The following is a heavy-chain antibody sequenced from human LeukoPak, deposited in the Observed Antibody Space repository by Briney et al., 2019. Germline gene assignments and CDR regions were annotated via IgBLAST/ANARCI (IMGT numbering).Heavy chain of an antibody. J-gene: IGHJ4*02. CDR3: ARDRPGGSSLDY. V-gene: IGHV4-59*01. D-gene: IGHD6-13*01. Sequence: SETLSLTCTVSGGSISGDYWSWIRQSPGKGLEWIAYIHSSGSTSYNPSLKSRVTISVDTSKNEFSLKLTSVNAVDTAVYYCARDRPGGSSLDYWGQGILVTVSS. CDR2: IHSSGST. CDR1: GGSISGDY.